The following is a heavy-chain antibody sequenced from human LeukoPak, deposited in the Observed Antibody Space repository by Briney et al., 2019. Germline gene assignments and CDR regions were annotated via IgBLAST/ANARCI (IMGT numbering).Heavy chain of an antibody. CDR3: ARDNWLGPLTRTLVFDY. J-gene: IGHJ4*02. CDR1: GFTFSSYS. Sequence: GGSLRLSCAASGFTFSSYSMNWVRQAPGKGLEWVSSISSSSSYIYYADPVKGRFTISRDNAKNSLYLQMNSLRAEDTAVYYCARDNWLGPLTRTLVFDYWGQGTLVTVSS. D-gene: IGHD6-19*01. CDR2: ISSSSSYI. V-gene: IGHV3-21*01.